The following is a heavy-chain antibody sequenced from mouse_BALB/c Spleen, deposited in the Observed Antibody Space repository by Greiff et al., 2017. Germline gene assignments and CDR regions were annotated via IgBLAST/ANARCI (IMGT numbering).Heavy chain of an antibody. Sequence: QVQLQQSGPGLVAPSQSLSITCTVSGFSLTSYDISWIRQPPGKGLEWLGVIWTGGGTNYNSAFMSRLSISKDNSKSQVFLKMNSLQTDDTAIYYCVRELNYYAMDYWGQGTSVTVSS. V-gene: IGHV2-9-2*01. J-gene: IGHJ4*01. CDR3: VRELNYYAMDY. CDR2: IWTGGGT. CDR1: GFSLTSYD.